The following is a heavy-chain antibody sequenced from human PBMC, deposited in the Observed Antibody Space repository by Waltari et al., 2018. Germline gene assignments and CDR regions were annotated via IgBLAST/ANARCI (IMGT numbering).Heavy chain of an antibody. CDR3: ARDFQQLVYYGMDV. Sequence: EVQLVESGGGLVKPGGSLRLSCAASGFTFSSYSMNWVRQAPGKGLEWVSSISSSSSYIYYAYSVKGRFTISRDNAKNSLYLQMNSLRAEDTAVYYCARDFQQLVYYGMDVWGQGTTVTVSS. CDR1: GFTFSSYS. J-gene: IGHJ6*02. D-gene: IGHD6-13*01. CDR2: ISSSSSYI. V-gene: IGHV3-21*01.